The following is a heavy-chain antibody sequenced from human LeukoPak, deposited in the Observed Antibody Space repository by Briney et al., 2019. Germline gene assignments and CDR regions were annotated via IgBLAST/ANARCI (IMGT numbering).Heavy chain of an antibody. J-gene: IGHJ4*02. CDR1: GFTFSSYA. Sequence: GGSLRLSCAASGFTFSSYAMHWVRQAPGKGLEWVAVISYDGSNKYYADSVKGRFTISRDNSKNTLYLQMNSLRAEDTAVYYCAKGHMASGSYDLEYFDYWGQGTLVTVSS. D-gene: IGHD1-26*01. V-gene: IGHV3-30*18. CDR2: ISYDGSNK. CDR3: AKGHMASGSYDLEYFDY.